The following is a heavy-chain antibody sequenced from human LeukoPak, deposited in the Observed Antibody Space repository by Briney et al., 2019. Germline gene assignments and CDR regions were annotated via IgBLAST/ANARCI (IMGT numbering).Heavy chain of an antibody. CDR3: ARAKIAAAYFDY. V-gene: IGHV4-34*01. D-gene: IGHD6-13*01. CDR1: GGSFSGYY. Sequence: SETLSLTCAVYGGSFSGYYWSWIRQPLGKGLEWIGEINHSGSTNYNPSLKSRVTISVDTSKNQFSLKLSSVTAADTAVYYCARAKIAAAYFDYWGQGTLVTVSS. CDR2: INHSGST. J-gene: IGHJ4*02.